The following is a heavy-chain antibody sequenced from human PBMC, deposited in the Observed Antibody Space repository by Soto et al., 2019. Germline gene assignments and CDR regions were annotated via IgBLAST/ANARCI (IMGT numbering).Heavy chain of an antibody. CDR3: ASRDPGTSVDY. CDR2: IYRTGST. CDR1: GGSFTSNNW. V-gene: IGHV4-4*02. J-gene: IGHJ4*02. D-gene: IGHD1-7*01. Sequence: LSLTCAVSGGSFTSNNWWTWVRQPPGQGLEWIGEIYRTGSTNYNPSLKSRVTISLDKSENQFSLKVTSLTAADTAVYYCASRDPGTSVDYWGQGTLVTVAS.